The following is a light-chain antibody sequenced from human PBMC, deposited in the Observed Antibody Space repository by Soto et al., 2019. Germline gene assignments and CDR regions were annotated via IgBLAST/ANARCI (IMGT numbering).Light chain of an antibody. Sequence: VLTQSPDSLSLSPGERATLSCRASQYISTKLAWYQQKPGQAPRLLFSSAFNRATDTPDRFSGSGSGTDFTLIISGLQPDDFATYYCQHYNAFPWPFGQGTKVEIK. CDR3: QHYNAFPWP. CDR1: QYISTK. J-gene: IGKJ1*01. CDR2: SAF. V-gene: IGKV3D-15*01.